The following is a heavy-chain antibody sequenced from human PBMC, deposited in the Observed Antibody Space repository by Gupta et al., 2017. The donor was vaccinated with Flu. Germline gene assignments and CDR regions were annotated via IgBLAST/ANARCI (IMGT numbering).Heavy chain of an antibody. CDR3: ARLLHWGYYYYGMDV. Sequence: QVQLVQPGAEVKKPGSSVKVSCKASGGTFRNYAISWVRQAPGQGLEWMGGIIPLFRTTDYAQNFQGRVTITADESTSTVYMELNSLRSEDTAVYYCARLLHWGYYYYGMDVWGQGTTVTVSS. CDR1: GGTFRNYA. V-gene: IGHV1-69*01. CDR2: IIPLFRTT. D-gene: IGHD1-26*01. J-gene: IGHJ6*02.